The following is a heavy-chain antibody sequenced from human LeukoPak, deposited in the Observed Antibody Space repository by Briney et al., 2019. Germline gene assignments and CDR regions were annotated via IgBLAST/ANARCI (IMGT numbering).Heavy chain of an antibody. J-gene: IGHJ5*02. CDR3: ARETTVTTSWFDP. CDR1: GGSISSYY. Sequence: SETLSLTCTVSGGSISSYYWSWIRQPPGKGLEWIGYIYYSGTTNYNPSLKSRVTISVDTSKNQFSLKLSSVTAADTAVYYCARETTVTTSWFDPWGQGTLVTVSS. D-gene: IGHD4-17*01. V-gene: IGHV4-59*01. CDR2: IYYSGTT.